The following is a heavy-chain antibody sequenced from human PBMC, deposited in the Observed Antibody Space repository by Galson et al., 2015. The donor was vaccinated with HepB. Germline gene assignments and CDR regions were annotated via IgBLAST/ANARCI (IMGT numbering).Heavy chain of an antibody. CDR3: ARERTFDY. CDR2: IYNGGNT. J-gene: IGHJ4*02. Sequence: SVRLSCAASGLTVSSTYMSWVRQAPGTGLEWVSIIYNGGNTYYADSVKGRFTISRDNSKNTLYLQMDSLRAEDTAVYYWARERTFDYWGQGTLVTVSS. CDR1: GLTVSSTY. V-gene: IGHV3-53*01. D-gene: IGHD3/OR15-3a*01.